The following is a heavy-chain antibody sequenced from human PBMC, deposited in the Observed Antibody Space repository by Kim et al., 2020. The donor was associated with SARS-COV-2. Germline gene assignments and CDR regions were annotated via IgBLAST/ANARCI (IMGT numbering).Heavy chain of an antibody. D-gene: IGHD1-1*01. CDR1: GFTFGDYA. Sequence: GGSLRLSCAASGFTFGDYAMHWVRQAPGKGLEWVSGISWRSNSIGYADSVKGRFTISRDNAKNSLYLQMNSLRVEDTALYYCAKGQIGAWYISSCWGQGTLVTVSS. CDR2: ISWRSNSI. CDR3: AKGQIGAWYISSC. J-gene: IGHJ4*02. V-gene: IGHV3-9*01.